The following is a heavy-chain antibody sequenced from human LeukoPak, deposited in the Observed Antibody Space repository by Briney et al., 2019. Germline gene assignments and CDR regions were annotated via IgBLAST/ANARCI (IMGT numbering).Heavy chain of an antibody. CDR3: VLPFDAFDI. CDR2: IWNDGSET. V-gene: IGHV3-33*01. Sequence: GRSLRLSCAASGFIFSNYGMHWVRQAPGKRLEWVAVIWNDGSETFHADSVKGRFRIARDNSKNTLYLQMNSLRAEDTAVYYCVLPFDAFDIWGQGTMVTVSS. CDR1: GFIFSNYG. J-gene: IGHJ3*02.